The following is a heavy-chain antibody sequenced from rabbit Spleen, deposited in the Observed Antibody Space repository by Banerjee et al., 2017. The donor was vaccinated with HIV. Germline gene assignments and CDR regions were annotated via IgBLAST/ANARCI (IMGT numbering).Heavy chain of an antibody. CDR3: ARDTGTSFSSYGMDL. CDR2: IYGDSSGST. J-gene: IGHJ6*01. CDR1: GFSFSNSYY. D-gene: IGHD7-1*01. V-gene: IGHV1S40*01. Sequence: QSLEESGGDMVKPEGSLTLTCTVSGFSFSNSYYMCWVRQAPGKGLECIACIYGDSSGSTYSATWAKGRFTISKTSSTTVTLQMTSLTVADTATYFCARDTGTSFSSYGMDLWGPGTLVTVS.